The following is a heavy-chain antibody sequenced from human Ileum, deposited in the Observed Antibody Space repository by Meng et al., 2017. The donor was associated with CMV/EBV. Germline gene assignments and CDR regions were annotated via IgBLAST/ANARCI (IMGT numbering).Heavy chain of an antibody. J-gene: IGHJ4*02. Sequence: SGPTLVKPTQTLTLTCTFSGFSLSSSGVGVGWIRQPPGKALEWLALVYWNDDKRYSPSLKSRLTITKDTSKNQVVLTMTNLDPVDTATYYCAHIVFSYSVVVPAAIYFDYWGQGTLVTVSS. CDR2: VYWNDDK. CDR3: AHIVFSYSVVVPAAIYFDY. V-gene: IGHV2-5*01. D-gene: IGHD2-2*02. CDR1: GFSLSSSGVG.